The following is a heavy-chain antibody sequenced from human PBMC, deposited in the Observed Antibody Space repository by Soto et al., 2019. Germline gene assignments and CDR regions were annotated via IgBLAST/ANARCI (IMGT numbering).Heavy chain of an antibody. CDR3: ARWGTTGGLDV. Sequence: QVQLVESGGGVVQPGTSLRVSCVGSGFTFRSYVIHWVRQAPGKGLEWVALTSYDGSNKYYGDSVRGRFTISRVNSRNTVDLQMDSLRVEDTALYYCARWGTTGGLDVWGQGTLVSVSS. D-gene: IGHD3-16*01. CDR2: TSYDGSNK. V-gene: IGHV3-30*19. CDR1: GFTFRSYV. J-gene: IGHJ1*01.